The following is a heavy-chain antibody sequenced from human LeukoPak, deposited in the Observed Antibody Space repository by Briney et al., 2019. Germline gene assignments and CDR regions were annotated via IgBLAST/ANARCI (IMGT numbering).Heavy chain of an antibody. CDR2: IYYSGST. V-gene: IGHV4-59*08. Sequence: SETLSLTCTVSGGSISSYYWSWIRQPPGKGLEWIGYIYYSGSTNYNPSLKSRVTISVDTSKNQFSLKLSSVTAADTAVYYCARLPVVQIYYYYGMDVWGQGTTVTVSS. CDR3: ARLPVVQIYYYYGMDV. CDR1: GGSISSYY. J-gene: IGHJ6*02. D-gene: IGHD2-15*01.